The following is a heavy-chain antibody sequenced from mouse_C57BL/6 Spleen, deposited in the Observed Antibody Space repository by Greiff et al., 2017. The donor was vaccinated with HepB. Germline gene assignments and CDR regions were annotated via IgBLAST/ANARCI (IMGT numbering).Heavy chain of an antibody. CDR3: ARHGSSYGYFDV. D-gene: IGHD1-1*01. Sequence: LQQSGGGLVKPGGSLKLSCAASGFTFSSYTMSWVRQTPEKRLEWVATISGGGGNTYYPDSVKGRFTISRDKAKNTLYLQMSSLRSEDTALYYCARHGSSYGYFDVWGTGTTVTVSS. CDR1: GFTFSSYT. CDR2: ISGGGGNT. V-gene: IGHV5-9*01. J-gene: IGHJ1*03.